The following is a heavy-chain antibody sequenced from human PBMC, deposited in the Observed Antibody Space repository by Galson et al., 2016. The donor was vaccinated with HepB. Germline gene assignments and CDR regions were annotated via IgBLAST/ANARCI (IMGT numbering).Heavy chain of an antibody. CDR1: GFTFSSYA. D-gene: IGHD5-18*01. CDR3: ATPLGYGYGYWDDPTTDY. J-gene: IGHJ4*02. CDR2: ISGSGGNT. V-gene: IGHV3-23*01. Sequence: SLRLSCAASGFTFSSYAMSWVRQAPGKGLEWVSAISGSGGNTYYADSVKGRFTISRVNSKNTLYLQMNSLRAEDTAVYYCATPLGYGYGYWDDPTTDYCGQGTLVSVSS.